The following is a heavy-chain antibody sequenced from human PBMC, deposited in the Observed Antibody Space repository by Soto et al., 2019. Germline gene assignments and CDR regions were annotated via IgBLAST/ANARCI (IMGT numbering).Heavy chain of an antibody. CDR1: GFTFSSYG. CDR3: AKFWGSYLGAAFDI. CDR2: ISYDGSNK. J-gene: IGHJ3*02. V-gene: IGHV3-30*18. Sequence: QVQLVESGGGVVQPGRSLRLSCAASGFTFSSYGMHWVRQAPGKGLEWVAVISYDGSNKYYADSVKGRFTISRDNSKNTLYLQMNSLRAEDTAVYYCAKFWGSYLGAAFDIWGQGTMVTVSS. D-gene: IGHD3-16*01.